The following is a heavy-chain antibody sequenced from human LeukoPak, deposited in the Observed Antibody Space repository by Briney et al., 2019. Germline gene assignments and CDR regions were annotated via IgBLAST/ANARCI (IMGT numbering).Heavy chain of an antibody. Sequence: PGGSLRLSCAASGFTFSSYDMHRVRQATGKGLEWVSAIGTAGDTYYPGSVKGRFTISRENAKNSLYLQMNSLRAGDTAVYYCARGRMDSGWTRPTTGYWYFDLWGRGTLVTVSS. J-gene: IGHJ2*01. CDR1: GFTFSSYD. CDR2: IGTAGDT. D-gene: IGHD6-19*01. V-gene: IGHV3-13*01. CDR3: ARGRMDSGWTRPTTGYWYFDL.